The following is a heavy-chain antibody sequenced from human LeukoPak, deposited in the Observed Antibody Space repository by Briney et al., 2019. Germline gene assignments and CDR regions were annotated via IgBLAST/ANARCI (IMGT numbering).Heavy chain of an antibody. V-gene: IGHV3-23*01. D-gene: IGHD6-19*01. J-gene: IGHJ4*02. Sequence: PGVSLRLSCAASRFTFSSCAMSWVRQAPGKGLEWVSAISGSGGSTYYADSVKGRLTISRDNSKNTLYPQMNSLRAEDTAVYYCAKASSGWDFDYWGQGTLVTVSS. CDR2: ISGSGGST. CDR1: RFTFSSCA. CDR3: AKASSGWDFDY.